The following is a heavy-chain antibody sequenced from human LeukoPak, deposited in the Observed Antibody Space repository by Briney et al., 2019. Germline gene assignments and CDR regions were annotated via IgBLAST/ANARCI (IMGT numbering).Heavy chain of an antibody. D-gene: IGHD6-25*01. J-gene: IGHJ3*02. CDR2: IWYDGSDK. CDR1: AFTFTSNA. CDR3: ARDRTATGDAFDI. Sequence: GGSLRLSCAASAFTFTSNAMHWVRQAPGKGLEWVIVIWYDGSDKYYADSVKGRFTISRDNSKNTLHLQMNSLRAEDTAVYYCARDRTATGDAFDIWGQGTMVTVSS. V-gene: IGHV3-33*08.